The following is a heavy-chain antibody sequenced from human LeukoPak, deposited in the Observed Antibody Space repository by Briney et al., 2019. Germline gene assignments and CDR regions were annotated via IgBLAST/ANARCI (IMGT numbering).Heavy chain of an antibody. CDR3: AVYDNSGYLGY. CDR2: INTNTENP. D-gene: IGHD3-22*01. Sequence: ASVKVSCKASGYTFTSYATNWVRQAPGQGLEWMGWINTNTENPTYAQGFTGRFVFSLDTSVSTAYLQISSLKAEDTAVYYCAVYDNSGYLGYWGQGTLVTVSS. J-gene: IGHJ4*02. V-gene: IGHV7-4-1*02. CDR1: GYTFTSYA.